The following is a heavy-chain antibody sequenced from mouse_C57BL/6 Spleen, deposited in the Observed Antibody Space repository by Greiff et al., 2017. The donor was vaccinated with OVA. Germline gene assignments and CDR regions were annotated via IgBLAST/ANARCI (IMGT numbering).Heavy chain of an antibody. CDR3: ARTEGYDGTPFAY. CDR2: FHPYNGGT. Sequence: VQLQPSGAELVKPGASVKISCKASGYTFTYYPIEWVKQNHGKSLEWIGDFHPYNGGTNYNQKFKGKATLTVDKSSSTAYMELRSLTSEDSAVYYCARTEGYDGTPFAYWGKGTLVTVSA. V-gene: IGHV1-26*01. D-gene: IGHD2-2*01. CDR1: GYTFTYYP. J-gene: IGHJ3*01.